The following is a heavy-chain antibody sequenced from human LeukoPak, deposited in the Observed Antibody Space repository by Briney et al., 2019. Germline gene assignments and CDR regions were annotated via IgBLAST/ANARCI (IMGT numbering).Heavy chain of an antibody. CDR2: IYYSGST. V-gene: IGHV4-59*01. CDR1: GGSISSYY. J-gene: IGHJ6*02. Sequence: SETLSLTCTVSGGSISSYYWSWVRQPPGKGLEWIGYIYYSGSTSYNPSLKSRVTISVDTSKNQFSLKLSSVTAADTAVYYCARLGWQWLAGEYYYYYGMDVWGQGTTVTVSS. CDR3: ARLGWQWLAGEYYYYYGMDV. D-gene: IGHD6-19*01.